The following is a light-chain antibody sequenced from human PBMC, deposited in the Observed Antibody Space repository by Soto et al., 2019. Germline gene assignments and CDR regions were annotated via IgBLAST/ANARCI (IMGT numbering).Light chain of an antibody. V-gene: IGLV2-14*01. J-gene: IGLJ1*01. CDR2: ELS. CDR1: SSDVGGYNH. Sequence: QSALTQPASVSGSPGQSITISCTGTSSDVGGYNHVSWYQQYPGKAPKVIIYELSNRPSGISNRFSGSKSGNTASLTISGLQAEDEADYYCSSYTSSSTRLYVFGTGTKLTVL. CDR3: SSYTSSSTRLYV.